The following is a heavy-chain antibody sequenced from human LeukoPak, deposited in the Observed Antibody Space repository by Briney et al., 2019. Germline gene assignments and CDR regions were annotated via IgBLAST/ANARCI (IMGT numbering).Heavy chain of an antibody. V-gene: IGHV3-23*01. D-gene: IGHD6-19*01. CDR2: LSGSGITT. CDR1: GFTFSNSA. J-gene: IGHJ4*01. CDR3: AKGIYSSGWSYFDY. Sequence: GGSLRLSCAASGFTFSNSAMSWVRQAPGKGLEWVSTLSGSGITTYYADFVKGRFTISRDNSKNTLYLQMNSLRAEDTAAYYCAKGIYSSGWSYFDYWGHGTLVTVSS.